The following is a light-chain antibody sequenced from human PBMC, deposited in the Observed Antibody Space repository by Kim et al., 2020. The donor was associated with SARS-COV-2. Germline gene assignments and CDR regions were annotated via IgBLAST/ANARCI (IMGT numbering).Light chain of an antibody. J-gene: IGLJ3*02. V-gene: IGLV1-44*01. CDR2: SNN. Sequence: GQRVTISCSGSTSNIGSNNVNWYQQLPGTAPKILIYSNNQRPSRVPDRFSGSKSGTSASLAISGLQPEDEANYYCAAWEDSLNGWVFGGGTQLTVL. CDR1: TSNIGSNN. CDR3: AAWEDSLNGWV.